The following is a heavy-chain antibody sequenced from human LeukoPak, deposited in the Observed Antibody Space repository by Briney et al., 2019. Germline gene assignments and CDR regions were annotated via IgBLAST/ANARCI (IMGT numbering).Heavy chain of an antibody. J-gene: IGHJ6*03. CDR3: AKDNRGVNYYYYMDV. CDR2: ISGSGGST. D-gene: IGHD3-10*01. CDR1: GFTFSSYA. Sequence: PGGSLRLSCAASGFTFSSYAMSWVRQAPGKGLEWVSAISGSGGSTYYADSVKGRFTISRDNSKNTLYLQMNSLRAEDMAVYYCAKDNRGVNYYYYMDVWGKGTTVTVSS. V-gene: IGHV3-23*01.